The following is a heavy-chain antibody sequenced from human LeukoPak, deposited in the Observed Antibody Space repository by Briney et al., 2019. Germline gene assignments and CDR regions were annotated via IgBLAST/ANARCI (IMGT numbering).Heavy chain of an antibody. CDR2: IYHSGST. V-gene: IGHV4-38-2*02. CDR1: GYSISGGYY. J-gene: IGHJ5*02. Sequence: SETLSLTCTVSGYSISGGYYWGWIRQPPGKGLEWIGSIYHSGSTYYNPSLKSRVTISVDTSKNQFSLKLSSVTAADTAVYYCARCSVYVNWFDPWGQGTLVTVSS. CDR3: ARCSVYVNWFDP. D-gene: IGHD5/OR15-5a*01.